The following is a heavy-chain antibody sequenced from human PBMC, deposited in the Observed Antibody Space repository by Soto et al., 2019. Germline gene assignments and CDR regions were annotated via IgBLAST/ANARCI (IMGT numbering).Heavy chain of an antibody. Sequence: EVQLVESGGGLVQPGGSLRLSCAASGFTFSSYSMNWVRQAPGKGLEWVSYISSSSSTIYYADYVKGRFTISRANAKNSLYMQMNSLRAEDTAVYYCSRDISGVDAFDIWGQVTMVTVSS. CDR1: GFTFSSYS. V-gene: IGHV3-48*01. CDR3: SRDISGVDAFDI. D-gene: IGHD2-15*01. J-gene: IGHJ3*02. CDR2: ISSSSSTI.